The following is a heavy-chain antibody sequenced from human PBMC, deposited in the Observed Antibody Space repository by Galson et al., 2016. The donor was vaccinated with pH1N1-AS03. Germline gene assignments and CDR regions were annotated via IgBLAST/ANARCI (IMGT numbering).Heavy chain of an antibody. CDR3: ARTAAAGD. Sequence: SLRLSCAASGFIFSSYAMHWVRQAPGKGLEWVAVISSDGSKKYYADSVKGRFTTSRDNSKNTLNLQLTSLRSEDTAVYYCARTAAAGDWGQGTLVTVSS. D-gene: IGHD6-13*01. CDR2: ISSDGSKK. V-gene: IGHV3-30-3*01. J-gene: IGHJ4*02. CDR1: GFIFSSYA.